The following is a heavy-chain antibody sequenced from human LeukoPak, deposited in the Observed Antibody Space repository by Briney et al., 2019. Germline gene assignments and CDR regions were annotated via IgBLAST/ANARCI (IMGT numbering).Heavy chain of an antibody. V-gene: IGHV3-74*03. Sequence: PGGSLRLSCAASGFTFSNYWMDWVRQAPGKGLVWVSLLNSDDTYRKYADSVRGRFAISRDNAKNTLYLQMNRLTAEDTAVYYCARGLPGSYGRDYWGQGTLVTVSS. CDR1: GFTFSNYW. CDR3: ARGLPGSYGRDY. CDR2: LNSDDTYR. D-gene: IGHD3-9*01. J-gene: IGHJ4*02.